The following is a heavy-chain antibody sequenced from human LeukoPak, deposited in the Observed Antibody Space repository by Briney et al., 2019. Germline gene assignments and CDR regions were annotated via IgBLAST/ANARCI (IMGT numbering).Heavy chain of an antibody. J-gene: IGHJ4*02. CDR2: MYNNGNT. V-gene: IGHV3-53*01. Sequence: GGSLRLSCAASGLTVSSKYMSWVRQAPGKGLEWVSVMYNNGNTHYADSVKGRFTISRDNAKNTLYLQMNSLRPEDTAVYYCARVGGYRVAYWGQGTLVTVSS. CDR3: ARVGGYRVAY. D-gene: IGHD5-18*01. CDR1: GLTVSSKY.